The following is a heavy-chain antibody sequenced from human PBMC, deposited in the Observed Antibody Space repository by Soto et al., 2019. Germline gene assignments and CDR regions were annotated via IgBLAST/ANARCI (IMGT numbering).Heavy chain of an antibody. J-gene: IGHJ6*02. CDR1: GGSVSSCSYF. V-gene: IGHV4-61*01. CDR3: ARDNDGDYYYYGMDV. D-gene: IGHD1-1*01. CDR2: IYYSGSS. Sequence: PSETLSLTCTVSGGSVSSCSYFWSWIRQPPGKGLEWIGYIYYSGSSKYNPSLKSRVTISVDTSKNQFSLKLSSVTAADTAVYFCARDNDGDYYYYGMDVWGQGTTVTVSS.